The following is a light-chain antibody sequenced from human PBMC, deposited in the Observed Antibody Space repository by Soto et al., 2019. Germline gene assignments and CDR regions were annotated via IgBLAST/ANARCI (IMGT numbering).Light chain of an antibody. CDR1: SSDVGGYNY. CDR3: SSYTRNSTLV. V-gene: IGLV2-14*01. J-gene: IGLJ2*01. Sequence: QSALTQPASVSGSPGQSITISCTGTSSDVGGYNYVSWYQQHPGKAPKLMIYEVSNRPSRVSNRFSGSKSGNTASLTISGLQAEDEADYYCSSYTRNSTLVFGGGTQLTVL. CDR2: EVS.